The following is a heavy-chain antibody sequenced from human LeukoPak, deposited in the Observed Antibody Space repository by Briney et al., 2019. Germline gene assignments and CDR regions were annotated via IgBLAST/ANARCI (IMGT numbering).Heavy chain of an antibody. CDR3: ARLRELLTDY. V-gene: IGHV3-21*01. J-gene: IGHJ4*02. CDR2: ISSSSSYI. Sequence: GGSLRLSCAASGFTVSSNYMSWVRQAPWKGLEWVSSISSSSSYIYYADSVKGRFTISRDNAKNSLYLQMNSLRAEDTAVYYCARLRELLTDYWGQGTLVTVSS. CDR1: GFTVSSNY. D-gene: IGHD2-15*01.